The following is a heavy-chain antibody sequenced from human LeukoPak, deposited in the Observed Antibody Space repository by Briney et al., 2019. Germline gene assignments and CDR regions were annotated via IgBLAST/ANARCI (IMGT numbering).Heavy chain of an antibody. CDR3: AREGGSRGSPYYYYGMDV. Sequence: ASVKVSCKTSGYTFSRRGISWVRQAPGQGLEWMGWISPYSGNTKYAQRLQGRVTMTADTSTSTAYMELSSLRSEDTAVYYCAREGGSRGSPYYYYGMDVWGQGTTVTVSS. CDR2: ISPYSGNT. V-gene: IGHV1-18*01. D-gene: IGHD2-15*01. CDR1: GYTFSRRG. J-gene: IGHJ6*02.